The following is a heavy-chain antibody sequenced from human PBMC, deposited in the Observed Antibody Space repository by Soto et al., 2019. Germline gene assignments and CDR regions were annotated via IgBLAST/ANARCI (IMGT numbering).Heavy chain of an antibody. CDR1: GFTFSSYS. CDR3: ARDRESQYDYIWGSYRSSLLY. J-gene: IGHJ4*02. D-gene: IGHD3-16*02. Sequence: GGSLRLSCAASGFTFSSYSMNWVRQAPGKGLEWVSYISSSSSTIYYADSVKGRFTISRDNAKNSLYLQMNSLRAEDTAVYYCARDRESQYDYIWGSYRSSLLYWGQGTLVTVSS. CDR2: ISSSSSTI. V-gene: IGHV3-48*01.